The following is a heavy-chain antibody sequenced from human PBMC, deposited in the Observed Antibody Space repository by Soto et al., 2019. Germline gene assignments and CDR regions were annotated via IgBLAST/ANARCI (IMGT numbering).Heavy chain of an antibody. D-gene: IGHD3-10*01. CDR3: ARLRSVPYSDY. Sequence: SETLSLTCTVSGGSISSSSYYWGWIRQPPGKGLEWIGSIYYSGSTSYNPSLKSRVTISVDTSKNQFSLNLSFVTAADTAVYYCARLRSVPYSDYWGQGTLVTVSS. CDR2: IYYSGST. CDR1: GGSISSSSYY. V-gene: IGHV4-39*01. J-gene: IGHJ4*02.